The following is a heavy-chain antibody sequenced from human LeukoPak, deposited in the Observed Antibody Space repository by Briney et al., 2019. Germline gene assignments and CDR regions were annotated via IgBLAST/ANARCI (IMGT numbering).Heavy chain of an antibody. J-gene: IGHJ6*02. CDR3: ARFFIGDYDYGMDV. CDR2: INAGNGNT. V-gene: IGHV1-3*01. D-gene: IGHD2-15*01. CDR1: GYTFTSYA. Sequence: ASVKVSCKASGYTFTSYAMHWVRQAPGQRLEWMGWINAGNGNTKYSQKFQGRVTITRDTSASTAYMELSSLRSEDTAVYYCARFFIGDYDYGMDVWGQGTTVTVSS.